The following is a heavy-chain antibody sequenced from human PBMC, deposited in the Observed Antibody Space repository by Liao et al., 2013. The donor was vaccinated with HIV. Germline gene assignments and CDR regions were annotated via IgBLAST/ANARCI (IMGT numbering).Heavy chain of an antibody. D-gene: IGHD3-22*01. V-gene: IGHV4-39*07. J-gene: IGHJ5*02. CDR2: IYYSGST. CDR3: ARAQTEGTYFYDSSGGSFDP. CDR1: GGSISSSSYY. Sequence: QLQLQESGPGLVKPSETLSLTCTVSGGSISSSSYYWGWIRQPPGKGLEWIGSIYYSGSTYYNPSLKSRVTISVDTSKNQFSLKLSSVTAADTAVYYCARAQTEGTYFYDSSGGSFDPWGQGTLVTVSS.